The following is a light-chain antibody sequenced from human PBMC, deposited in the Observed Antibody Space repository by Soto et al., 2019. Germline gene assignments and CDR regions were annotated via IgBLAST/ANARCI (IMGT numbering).Light chain of an antibody. J-gene: IGKJ5*01. Sequence: EVVMTQSPATLSVSPGERATLSCRTSESVSSNLAWYQQRPGQAPRLVIYGASTRATGIPARFSGSGSGTDFTLTINSLEPEDFAVYYGQQRSNWPSITFGQGTRLEIK. V-gene: IGKV3-11*01. CDR2: GAS. CDR1: ESVSSN. CDR3: QQRSNWPSIT.